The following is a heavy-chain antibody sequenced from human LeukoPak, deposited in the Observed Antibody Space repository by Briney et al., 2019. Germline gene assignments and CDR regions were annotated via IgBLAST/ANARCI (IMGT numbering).Heavy chain of an antibody. D-gene: IGHD4-17*01. CDR1: GGSISSHY. CDR2: IYYSGST. J-gene: IGHJ4*02. CDR3: ARGLRPREECYFDY. Sequence: SETLSLTRTVSGGSISSHYWSWIRQPPGKGLAWMGYIYYSGSTNYNPSLNSRVTISVDTSKNQFSLKLSSVTAADTAVYYCARGLRPREECYFDYWGQGTLVTVSS. V-gene: IGHV4-59*11.